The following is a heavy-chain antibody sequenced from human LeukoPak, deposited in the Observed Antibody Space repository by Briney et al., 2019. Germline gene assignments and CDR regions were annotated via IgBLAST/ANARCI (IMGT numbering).Heavy chain of an antibody. J-gene: IGHJ4*02. CDR3: AREGQWGYYDSSGYYYLAY. CDR2: ISAYNGNT. V-gene: IGHV1-18*01. CDR1: GYTFTSYG. Sequence: ASVKVSCKASGYTFTSYGISWVRQAPGQGLEWMGWISAYNGNTNYAQKLQGRVTMTTDTSTSTAYMELRSLRPDGTAVYYCAREGQWGYYDSSGYYYLAYWGQGTLVTVSS. D-gene: IGHD3-22*01.